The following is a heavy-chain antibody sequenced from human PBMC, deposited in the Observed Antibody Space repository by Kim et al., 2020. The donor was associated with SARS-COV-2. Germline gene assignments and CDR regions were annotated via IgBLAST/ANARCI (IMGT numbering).Heavy chain of an antibody. Sequence: DGSQTTYGDPVKGRFTVSRDNAQNTLYLQMDSLRAEDTAVYYCARGDYYSYWGQGTLVTVSS. D-gene: IGHD3-22*01. V-gene: IGHV3-74*01. CDR2: DGSQT. CDR3: ARGDYYSY. J-gene: IGHJ4*02.